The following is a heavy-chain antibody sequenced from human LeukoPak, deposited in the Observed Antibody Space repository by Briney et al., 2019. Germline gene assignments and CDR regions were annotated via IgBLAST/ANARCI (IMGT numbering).Heavy chain of an antibody. CDR1: GGSFSGYY. CDR3: ARARAGHFDY. Sequence: SETLSLTCAVYGGSFSGYYWSWIRQPPGKGLEWIGEINHSGSTNYNPSLKSRVTISVDTSKSQFSLKLSSVTAADTAVYYCARARAGHFDYWGQGTLVTVSS. CDR2: INHSGST. J-gene: IGHJ4*02. V-gene: IGHV4-34*01.